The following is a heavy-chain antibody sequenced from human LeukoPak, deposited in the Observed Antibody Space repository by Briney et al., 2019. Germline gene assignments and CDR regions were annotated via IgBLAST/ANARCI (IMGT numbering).Heavy chain of an antibody. V-gene: IGHV4-59*08. J-gene: IGHJ3*01. CDR1: GGSISSYY. D-gene: IGHD6-19*01. CDR2: IYYSGST. CDR3: ARHIPVSYDAFDL. Sequence: PSETLSLTCTVSGGSISSYYWSWIRQPPGKGLEWVGYIYYSGSTNYNPSLKSRVTISVDTSKNQFSLKLTSVTAADTAVYYCARHIPVSYDAFDLWGRGTTVTVSS.